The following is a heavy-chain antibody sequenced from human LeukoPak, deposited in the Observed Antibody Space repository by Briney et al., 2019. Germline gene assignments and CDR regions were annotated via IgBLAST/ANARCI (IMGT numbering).Heavy chain of an antibody. J-gene: IGHJ5*02. CDR2: IYHSGST. CDR1: GGSISSGGYS. CDR3: ARGGEYLPKNWFDP. D-gene: IGHD3-10*01. Sequence: SQTLSLTCAVSGGSISSGGYSWSWIRQPPGKGLEWIGYIYHSGSTYYNPSLKSRVTISVDRSKNQFSLKVSSVTAGDTAVYYCARGGEYLPKNWFDPWGQGTLVTVSS. V-gene: IGHV4-30-2*01.